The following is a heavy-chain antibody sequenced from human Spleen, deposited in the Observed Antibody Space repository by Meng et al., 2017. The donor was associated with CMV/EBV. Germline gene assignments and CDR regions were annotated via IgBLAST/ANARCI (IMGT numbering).Heavy chain of an antibody. J-gene: IGHJ4*02. CDR3: ARGLWFGEVDFDY. Sequence: GQVVVSWGGLVKPGGSLRLSCAASGFTFSDYYMSWIRQAPGKGLEWVSYISSSSSYTNYADSVKGRFTISRDNAKNSLYLQMNSLRAEDTAVYYCARGLWFGEVDFDYWGQGTLVTVSS. D-gene: IGHD3-10*01. CDR2: ISSSSSYT. CDR1: GFTFSDYY. V-gene: IGHV3-11*06.